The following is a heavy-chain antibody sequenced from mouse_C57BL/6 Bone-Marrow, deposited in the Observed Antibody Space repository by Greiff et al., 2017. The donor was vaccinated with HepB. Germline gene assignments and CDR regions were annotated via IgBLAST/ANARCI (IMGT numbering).Heavy chain of an antibody. Sequence: VQGVESGPGLVQPSQSLSITCTVSGFSLTSYGVHWVRQPPGKGLEWLGVIWSGGSTDYNAAFISRLSISKDNSKSQVFFKMNSLQADDTAIYYCAKDYYGSIALDDYAMDYWGQGTSVTVSS. D-gene: IGHD1-1*01. V-gene: IGHV2-4*01. J-gene: IGHJ4*01. CDR1: GFSLTSYG. CDR3: AKDYYGSIALDDYAMDY. CDR2: IWSGGST.